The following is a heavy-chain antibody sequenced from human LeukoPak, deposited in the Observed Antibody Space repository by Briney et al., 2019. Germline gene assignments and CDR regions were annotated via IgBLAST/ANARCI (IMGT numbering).Heavy chain of an antibody. D-gene: IGHD4-17*01. J-gene: IGHJ5*02. V-gene: IGHV7-4-1*02. Sequence: ASVRVSCKASGYTFTTYAMNWVRQAPGQGLEWMGWINTDTGNPTYAQGFTGRFVFSLDTSVSTAYLQISSLKAEDTAVYYCARGAGHGDYRIDPWGQGTLVTVSS. CDR1: GYTFTTYA. CDR2: INTDTGNP. CDR3: ARGAGHGDYRIDP.